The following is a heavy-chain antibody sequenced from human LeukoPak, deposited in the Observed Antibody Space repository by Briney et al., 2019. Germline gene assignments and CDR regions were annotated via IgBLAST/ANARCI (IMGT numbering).Heavy chain of an antibody. J-gene: IGHJ3*02. Sequence: PSETLSLTCAVYGGSFSGYYWSWIRQPPGKGLEWIGEINHSGSTNYNPSLKSRVTISVDTSKNQFSLKLSSVTAADTAVYYCARFGGWYPQGYAFDIWGQGTMVTVSS. CDR2: INHSGST. CDR1: GGSFSGYY. V-gene: IGHV4-34*01. D-gene: IGHD6-19*01. CDR3: ARFGGWYPQGYAFDI.